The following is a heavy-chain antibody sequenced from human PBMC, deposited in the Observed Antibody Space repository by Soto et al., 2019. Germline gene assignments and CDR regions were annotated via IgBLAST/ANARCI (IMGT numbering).Heavy chain of an antibody. CDR1: GGSSSGFG. D-gene: IGHD2-2*01. Sequence: ILSPTCTVSGGSSSGFGCRWIRKHQGKGLEWIGYIYYSGSTYYNPSLKSRVTISVDTSKNQFSLKLSSVTAADTAVYYCARDARLPEHLPRGMDVWGQGTTVTVSS. CDR3: ARDARLPEHLPRGMDV. V-gene: IGHV4-31*03. CDR2: IYYSGST. J-gene: IGHJ6*02.